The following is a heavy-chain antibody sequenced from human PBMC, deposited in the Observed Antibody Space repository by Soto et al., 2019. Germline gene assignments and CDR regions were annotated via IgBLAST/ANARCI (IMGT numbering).Heavy chain of an antibody. V-gene: IGHV3-23*01. CDR2: ISGSGGST. J-gene: IGHJ4*02. Sequence: EVQLLESGGGLVQPGGSLRLSCAASGFAFSSYAMSWVRQAPGKGLEWVSAISGSGGSTYYADSVKGRFTISRDNSKNTLYLQMNSLRAEDTAVYYCAKAQRREVVPAAIHYWGQGTLVTVSS. CDR3: AKAQRREVVPAAIHY. D-gene: IGHD2-2*01. CDR1: GFAFSSYA.